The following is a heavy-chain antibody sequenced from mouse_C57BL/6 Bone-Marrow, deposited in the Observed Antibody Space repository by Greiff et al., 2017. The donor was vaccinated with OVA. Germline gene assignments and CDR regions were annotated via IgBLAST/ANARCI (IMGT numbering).Heavy chain of an antibody. V-gene: IGHV8-12*01. CDR3: ARRDGTTDYYAMDY. CDR1: GFSLSTSGMG. J-gene: IGHJ4*01. CDR2: IYWDDDK. Sequence: QVTLKESGPGILQSSQTLSLTCSFSGFSLSTSGMGVSWIRQPSGKGLEWLAHIYWDDDKRYNPSLKSRLTISKDTSRNQVFLKITSVDTADTATYYCARRDGTTDYYAMDYWGQGTSVTVSS. D-gene: IGHD1-1*01.